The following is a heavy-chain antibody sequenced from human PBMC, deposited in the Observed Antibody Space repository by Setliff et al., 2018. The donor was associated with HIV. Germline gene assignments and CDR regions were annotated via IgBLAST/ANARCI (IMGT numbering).Heavy chain of an antibody. J-gene: IGHJ6*03. V-gene: IGHV4-34*01. Sequence: SETLSLTCTVSGGSISSHYWSWIRQPPGKGLEWIGEINHSGSTNYNPSLKSRVTISVDTSKNRFSLKLSSVTAADTAVYYCNIYYYYYMDVWGKGTTVTVSS. CDR1: GGSISSHY. CDR3: NIYYYYYMDV. CDR2: INHSGST.